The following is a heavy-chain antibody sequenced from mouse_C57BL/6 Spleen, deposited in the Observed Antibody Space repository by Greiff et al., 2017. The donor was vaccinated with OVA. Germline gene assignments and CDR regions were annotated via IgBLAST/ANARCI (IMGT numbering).Heavy chain of an antibody. CDR3: TRWRGSSDY. D-gene: IGHD1-1*01. J-gene: IGHJ2*01. CDR2: IDPETGGT. Sequence: QVQLKQSGAELVRPGASVTLSCKASGYTFTDYEMHWVKQTPVHGLEWIGAIDPETGGTAYNQKFKGKAILTADKSSSTAYMELRSLTSEDSAVYYCTRWRGSSDYWGQGTTLTVSS. CDR1: GYTFTDYE. V-gene: IGHV1-15*01.